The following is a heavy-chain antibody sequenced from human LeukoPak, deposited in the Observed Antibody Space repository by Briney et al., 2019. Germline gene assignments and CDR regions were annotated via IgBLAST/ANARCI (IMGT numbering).Heavy chain of an antibody. V-gene: IGHV1-46*01. Sequence: ASVKVSCKASGYTFTSYHMHWVRQAPGQGLEWMGIINPTGGSTSYAQKFQGRVTMTRDTSTSTVYMDLSSLRSEDTAVYYCARCGSSGYHDGFDMWGQGTMVTVSS. J-gene: IGHJ3*02. D-gene: IGHD3-22*01. CDR1: GYTFTSYH. CDR2: INPTGGST. CDR3: ARCGSSGYHDGFDM.